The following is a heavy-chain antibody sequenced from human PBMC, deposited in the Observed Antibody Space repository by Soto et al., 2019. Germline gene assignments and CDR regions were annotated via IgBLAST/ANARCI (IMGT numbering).Heavy chain of an antibody. CDR2: IYWDDDK. CDR3: VHRNAYYYGSGNNY. V-gene: IGHV2-5*02. Sequence: IFSKESGPTLVKPTQTLTLTCTFSGFSLSTSGVGVGWIRQPPGKALEWLALIYWDDDKRYSPSLKSRLTITKDTSKDQEDLTMTNMHPLDTATYDWVHRNAYYYGSGNNYWGPGTLVTVSS. CDR1: GFSLSTSGVG. J-gene: IGHJ4*02. D-gene: IGHD3-10*01.